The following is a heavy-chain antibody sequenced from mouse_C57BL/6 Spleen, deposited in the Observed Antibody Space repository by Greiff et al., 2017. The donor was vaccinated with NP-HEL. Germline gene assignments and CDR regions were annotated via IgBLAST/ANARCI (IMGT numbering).Heavy chain of an antibody. V-gene: IGHV8-8*01. CDR3: ARSDRYFDV. CDR2: KWWDDDK. Sequence: QVTLKESGPGILQPSQTLSRTGSFAGGGRRKGGRGVGGRGQPSGKGREWLAHKWWDDDKYYNPALKSRLTISKDTSKNQVFLKIANVDTADTATYYCARSDRYFDVWGTGTTVTVSS. J-gene: IGHJ1*03. CDR1: GGGRRKGGRG.